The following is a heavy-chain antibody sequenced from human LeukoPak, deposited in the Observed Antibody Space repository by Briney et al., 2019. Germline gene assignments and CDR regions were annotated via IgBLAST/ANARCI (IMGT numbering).Heavy chain of an antibody. CDR1: GYTFTGYY. CDR2: INPNSGGT. V-gene: IGHV1-2*02. CDR3: ARLTGAVAGTGDDY. J-gene: IGHJ4*02. D-gene: IGHD6-19*01. Sequence: ASVKVSCKASGYTFTGYYMHWVRQAPGQGLELMGWINPNSGGTNYAQKFQGRVTMTRDTSISTAYMELSRLRSDDTAVYYCARLTGAVAGTGDDYWGQGTLVTVSS.